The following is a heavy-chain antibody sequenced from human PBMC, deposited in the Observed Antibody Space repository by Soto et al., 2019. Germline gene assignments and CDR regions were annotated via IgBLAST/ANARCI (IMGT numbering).Heavy chain of an antibody. CDR3: AKDGYSSGWAFDY. Sequence: GGSLRLSCAASGFTFSSYAMSWVRQAPGKGLEWVSAISGSGGSTYYADSVKGRFTISRDNSKSTLYLQIDSLRAEDTAVYYCAKDGYSSGWAFDYWGQGTLVTVSS. J-gene: IGHJ4*02. V-gene: IGHV3-23*01. CDR2: ISGSGGST. CDR1: GFTFSSYA. D-gene: IGHD6-19*01.